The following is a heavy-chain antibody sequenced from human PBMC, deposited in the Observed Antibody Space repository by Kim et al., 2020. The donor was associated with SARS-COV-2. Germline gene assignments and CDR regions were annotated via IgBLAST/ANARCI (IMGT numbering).Heavy chain of an antibody. J-gene: IGHJ4*02. CDR3: AGGFCSSTSCYTGLISY. D-gene: IGHD2-2*02. CDR1: GYTFTSNY. V-gene: IGHV1-46*01. Sequence: ASVKVSCKASGYTFTSNYMHWVRQAPGQGLEWMGIINPSGGSTSFAQRFQGRVTMTRDTSTSTVYMELRSLRSEDTAVYYCAGGFCSSTSCYTGLISYWGQGTLVTVSS. CDR2: INPSGGST.